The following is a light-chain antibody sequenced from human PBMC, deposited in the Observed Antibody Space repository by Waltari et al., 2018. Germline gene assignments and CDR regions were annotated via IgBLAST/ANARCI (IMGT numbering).Light chain of an antibody. J-gene: IGLJ2*01. Sequence: QYALTQPASVSGSPGQSITISCPGTSSDVGGYNYVSWYQQHPGKAPKLMIFDVSNRPSGVSNRFSGSKSGNTASLTISGLQAEDEADYYCSSYISSSTLELFGGGTSLTVL. V-gene: IGLV2-14*03. CDR3: SSYISSSTLEL. CDR2: DVS. CDR1: SSDVGGYNY.